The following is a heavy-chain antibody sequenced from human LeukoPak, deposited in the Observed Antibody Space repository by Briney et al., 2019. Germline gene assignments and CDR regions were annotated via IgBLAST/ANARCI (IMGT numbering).Heavy chain of an antibody. J-gene: IGHJ4*02. Sequence: PSETLSLTCAVYGGSFSGYYWSWIRQPPGKGLEWIGEINHSGSTNYNPSLKSRVTISVDTSKNQFSLKLSSVTAADTAVYYCARVALQLWPRFDYWGQGTLVTVSS. CDR3: ARVALQLWPRFDY. CDR1: GGSFSGYY. CDR2: INHSGST. D-gene: IGHD5-18*01. V-gene: IGHV4-34*01.